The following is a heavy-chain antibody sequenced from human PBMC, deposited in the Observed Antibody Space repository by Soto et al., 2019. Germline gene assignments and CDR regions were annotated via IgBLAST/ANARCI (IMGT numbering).Heavy chain of an antibody. CDR2: IYYSGST. D-gene: IGHD3-10*01. V-gene: IGHV4-59*12. J-gene: IGHJ4*02. CDR1: GGSISSYY. Sequence: SETLSLTCTVSGGSISSYYWTWIRQPPGKGLEWIGYIYYSGSTYYNPSLKSRVTISVDTSKNQFPLKLSSVTAADTAVYYCARDSLEAFVFDYWGLGALVTVSS. CDR3: ARDSLEAFVFDY.